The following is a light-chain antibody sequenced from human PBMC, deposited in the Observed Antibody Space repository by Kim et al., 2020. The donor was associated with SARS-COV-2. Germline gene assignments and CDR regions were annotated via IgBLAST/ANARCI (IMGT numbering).Light chain of an antibody. J-gene: IGLJ3*02. CDR3: ETWDSNTWV. CDR2: LEGSGSY. CDR1: SGHSSHI. Sequence: QPVLTQSSSASASLGSSVKLTCTLSSGHSSHIIAWHQQQPGKAPRYLMKLEGSGSYNKGSGVPDRFSGSSSGADRYLTISNLQSEDEADYYCETWDSNTWVFGGGTQLTVL. V-gene: IGLV4-60*03.